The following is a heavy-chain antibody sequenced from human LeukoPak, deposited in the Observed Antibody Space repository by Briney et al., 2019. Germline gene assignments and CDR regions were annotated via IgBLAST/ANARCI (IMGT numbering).Heavy chain of an antibody. CDR1: GFTFRDYW. CDR3: VRDWDHFDFDS. Sequence: GGSLRLSCAASGFTFRDYWMPWIRQAPGKGLVWVSRIKGDGNHTIYADSVKGRFTISRDNAKNTLYLQMKSLRVEDTALYYCVRDWDHFDFDSWGQGTLVAVSS. V-gene: IGHV3-74*01. CDR2: IKGDGNHT. D-gene: IGHD1-26*01. J-gene: IGHJ5*01.